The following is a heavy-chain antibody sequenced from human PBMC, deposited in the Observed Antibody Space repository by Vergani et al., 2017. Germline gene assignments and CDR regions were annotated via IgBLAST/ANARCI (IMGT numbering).Heavy chain of an antibody. CDR2: ISSSSSYT. J-gene: IGHJ4*02. V-gene: IGHV3-48*03. Sequence: EVQLVESGGGLVQPGGSLRLSCAASGFTFSSYEMNWVRQAPGKGLEWVSYISSSSSYTNYADSVKGRFTISRDNAKNSLYLQMNSLRAEDTAVYYCARGAGELLTFDYWGQGTLVTVSS. D-gene: IGHD3-10*01. CDR3: ARGAGELLTFDY. CDR1: GFTFSSYE.